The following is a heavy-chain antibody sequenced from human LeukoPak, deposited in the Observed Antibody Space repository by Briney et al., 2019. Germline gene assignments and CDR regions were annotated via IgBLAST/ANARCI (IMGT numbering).Heavy chain of an antibody. CDR3: ARDLRGAYSYGSPFDY. CDR2: ISSSSSTI. CDR1: EFTFSTYT. V-gene: IGHV3-48*01. Sequence: GGSLRLSCAASEFTFSTYTMNWVRQAPGKGLEWVSYISSSSSTIYYADSVKGRFTISRDNAKNSLYLQMNSLRAEDTAVYYCARDLRGAYSYGSPFDYWGQGTLVTVSS. D-gene: IGHD5-18*01. J-gene: IGHJ4*02.